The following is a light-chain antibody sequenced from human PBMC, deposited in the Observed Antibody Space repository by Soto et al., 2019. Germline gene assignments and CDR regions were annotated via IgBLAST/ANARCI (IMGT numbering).Light chain of an antibody. CDR1: QSVSSSY. J-gene: IGKJ1*01. CDR3: QQYGSSPRT. Sequence: EIVLTQSPGTLSLSPGERATLSCRASQSVSSSYLAWYQQKPGQAPRLLIYGASSRATGIPDRFSGSGSGEDFTLPLSRLEPEDFAVYYCQQYGSSPRTFGQGTKVEIK. CDR2: GAS. V-gene: IGKV3-20*01.